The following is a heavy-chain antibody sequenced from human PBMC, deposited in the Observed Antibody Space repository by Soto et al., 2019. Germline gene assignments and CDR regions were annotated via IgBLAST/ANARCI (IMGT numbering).Heavy chain of an antibody. CDR2: IWYDGSDK. Sequence: QVQLVESGGGVVQPGRSLRLSCAASGFTFSSYGMHWVRQAPGKGLEWVAFIWYDGSDKCYADSVKGRFTISRDNSKNTLYLQMNSLRAEDTAVYYCARDFGSTWYNPLDYWGQGTLVTVSS. V-gene: IGHV3-33*01. D-gene: IGHD6-13*01. J-gene: IGHJ4*02. CDR3: ARDFGSTWYNPLDY. CDR1: GFTFSSYG.